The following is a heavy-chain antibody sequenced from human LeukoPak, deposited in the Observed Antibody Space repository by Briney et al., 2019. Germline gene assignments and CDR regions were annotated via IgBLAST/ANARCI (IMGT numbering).Heavy chain of an antibody. CDR3: AREVATTTLDAFDI. D-gene: IGHD5-12*01. CDR1: GYTFTGYY. CDR2: INPNRGGT. V-gene: IGHV1-2*02. Sequence: GASVKVSCKASGYTFTGYYMHWVRQAPGQGVEGMGWINPNRGGTNYAQKFQGRVTMTRDTSISTAYMELSRLRSDDTAVYYCAREVATTTLDAFDIWGQGTMVTVSS. J-gene: IGHJ3*02.